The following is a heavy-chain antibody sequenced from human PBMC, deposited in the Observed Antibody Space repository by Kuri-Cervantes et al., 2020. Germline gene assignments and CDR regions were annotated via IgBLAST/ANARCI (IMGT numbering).Heavy chain of an antibody. V-gene: IGHV3-53*05. CDR2: ICSGGST. CDR3: ARMIRTTVVTRDY. Sequence: GESLKISCAASGFTVSSNYMSWVRQAPGKGLEWVSVICSGGSTYYADSVKGRFTISRDNSKNTLYLQMNSLRAEDTAVYYCARMIRTTVVTRDYWGQGTLVTDSS. D-gene: IGHD4-23*01. J-gene: IGHJ4*02. CDR1: GFTVSSNY.